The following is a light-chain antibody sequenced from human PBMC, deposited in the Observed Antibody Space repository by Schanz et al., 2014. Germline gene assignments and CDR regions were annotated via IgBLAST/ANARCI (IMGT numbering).Light chain of an antibody. CDR2: TND. CDR1: SSNIRSNT. Sequence: QSVLTQPPSASGTPGQRVTISCSGGSSNIRSNTVTWYQQLPGAAPKLLIHTNDQRPSGVPDRISGSKSGTSASLAISGLQSEDEADYFCAAWDDSLNGPVFGGGTKLT. V-gene: IGLV1-44*01. J-gene: IGLJ2*01. CDR3: AAWDDSLNGPV.